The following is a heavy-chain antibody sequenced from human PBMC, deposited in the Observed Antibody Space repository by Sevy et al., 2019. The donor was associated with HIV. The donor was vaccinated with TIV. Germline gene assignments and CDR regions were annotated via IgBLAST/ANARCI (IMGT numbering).Heavy chain of an antibody. CDR1: GFTFSSYW. CDR3: ARDCSSSTCLWGLDV. J-gene: IGHJ6*02. D-gene: IGHD2-2*01. CDR2: IKKDGSVR. Sequence: GGSLKLSCGGSGFTFSSYWMSWVRHAPGKGLEWVANIKKDGSVRYYVDSVKGRFTISRDNAKKSLYLQMNSLRTEDTAVYYCARDCSSSTCLWGLDVWGQGTTVTVSS. V-gene: IGHV3-7*03.